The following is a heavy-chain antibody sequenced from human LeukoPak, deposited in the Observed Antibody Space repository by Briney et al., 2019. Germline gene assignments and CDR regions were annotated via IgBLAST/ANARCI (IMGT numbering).Heavy chain of an antibody. CDR2: ISAYNGNT. D-gene: IGHD3-22*01. Sequence: ASVKVSCKASGYTFTSYGISWVRQTPGQGREWMGWISAYNGNTNYAQKLQRRVPMTTDTATSTDYIELRSLRSDDTAVYYCARDKRHSYDSSGYYYVDAFDIWGQGTMVTVSS. CDR1: GYTFTSYG. CDR3: ARDKRHSYDSSGYYYVDAFDI. V-gene: IGHV1-18*01. J-gene: IGHJ3*02.